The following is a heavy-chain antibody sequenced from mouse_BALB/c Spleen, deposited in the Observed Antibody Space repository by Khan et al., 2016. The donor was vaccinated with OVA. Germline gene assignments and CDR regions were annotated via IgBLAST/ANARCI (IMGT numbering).Heavy chain of an antibody. J-gene: IGHJ2*01. CDR3: ARNRERDYFDY. V-gene: IGHV2-9*02. CDR2: IWAGGST. CDR1: GFSLTSYA. Sequence: VQLQESGLGLVAPSQSLSITCTVTGFSLTSYAIHWIRQPPGKGLEWLGVIWAGGSTNYNSALMSRLSLSKDNSKSQVFLKMNSLQSHDTAMYYCARNRERDYFDYWGQGTTLTVSS.